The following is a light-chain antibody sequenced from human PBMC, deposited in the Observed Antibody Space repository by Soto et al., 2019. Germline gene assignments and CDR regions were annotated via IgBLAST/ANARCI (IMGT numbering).Light chain of an antibody. CDR2: DAS. CDR3: QHYNSYAFN. Sequence: DIQMTQSPSTLSASVGDRVTITCRASQSISSWLAWYQQKPGKAPKLLIYDASSLESGVPSSFSGSESGTESTLTISSLQPCDFAPYYCQHYNSYAFNFGQETRLEIK. J-gene: IGKJ5*01. CDR1: QSISSW. V-gene: IGKV1-5*01.